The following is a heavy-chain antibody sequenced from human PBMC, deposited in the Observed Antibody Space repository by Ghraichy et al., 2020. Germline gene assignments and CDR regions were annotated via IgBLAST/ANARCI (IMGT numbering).Heavy chain of an antibody. D-gene: IGHD5-24*01. CDR1: GFTFSDYY. CDR3: ARVINGSHGQYYFDY. V-gene: IGHV3-11*05. CDR2: ISSSSSYT. J-gene: IGHJ4*02. Sequence: GGSLRLSCAASGFTFSDYYMSWIRQAPGKGLEWVSYISSSSSYTNYADSVKGRFTISRDNAKNSLYLQMNSLRAEDTAVYYCARVINGSHGQYYFDYWGQGTLVTVSS.